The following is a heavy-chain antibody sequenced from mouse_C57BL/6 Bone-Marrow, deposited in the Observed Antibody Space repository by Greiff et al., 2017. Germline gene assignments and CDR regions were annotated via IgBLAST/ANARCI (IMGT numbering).Heavy chain of an antibody. J-gene: IGHJ2*01. Sequence: QVQLQQPGAELVKPGASVKLSCKASCYTFTSYWMHWVKQRPGQGLEWIGMIHPNSGSTNYNEKFKSKATLTVDKSSSTAYMQLSSLTSEDSAVYYCARQDYGSSYFDYWGQGTTLTVAS. CDR1: CYTFTSYW. V-gene: IGHV1-64*01. CDR3: ARQDYGSSYFDY. D-gene: IGHD1-1*01. CDR2: IHPNSGST.